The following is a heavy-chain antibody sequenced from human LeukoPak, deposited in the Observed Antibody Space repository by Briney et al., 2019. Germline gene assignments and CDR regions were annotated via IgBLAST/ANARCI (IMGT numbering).Heavy chain of an antibody. CDR2: SRSKAYGWTT. CDR3: TRGPDIGYCSSTSCYFWPGFNYYGMDV. J-gene: IGHJ6*02. Sequence: GGSLRLSCTASGFTFGDYAMSWFRQAPGKGLEGVGFSRSKAYGWTTEYAASVKGRFTISRDDSKSIAYLQMNSLKTEDTAVYYCTRGPDIGYCSSTSCYFWPGFNYYGMDVWGQGTTVTVSS. D-gene: IGHD2-2*01. V-gene: IGHV3-49*03. CDR1: GFTFGDYA.